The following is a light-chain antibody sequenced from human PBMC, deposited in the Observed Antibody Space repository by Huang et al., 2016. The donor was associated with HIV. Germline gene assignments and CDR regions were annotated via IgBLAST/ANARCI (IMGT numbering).Light chain of an antibody. CDR1: QRVSSN. V-gene: IGKV3-15*01. J-gene: IGKJ1*01. Sequence: IVLTQSPATLSVSPGERATLSCRASQRVSSNLAWYQQKPGQAPRLLSYGADTRATGVPARFSGSGSGTEFTLTISSLQSEDSALYFCQQYNDWWTFGQGTKVEVK. CDR3: QQYNDWWT. CDR2: GAD.